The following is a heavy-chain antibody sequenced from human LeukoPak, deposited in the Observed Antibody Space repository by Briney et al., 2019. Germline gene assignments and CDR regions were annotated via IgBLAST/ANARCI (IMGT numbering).Heavy chain of an antibody. V-gene: IGHV3-23*01. J-gene: IGHJ4*02. D-gene: IGHD1-26*01. CDR1: GFTFYSYA. Sequence: GGSLRLSCAASGFTFYSYAMNWVRQAPGMGLEWVSGISGSGGNTYYADSVKGRFSISRDNSKNTLYLQLNSLRVEDTAEYYGAKADGGSYHSGMDWGQGTLVIVSS. CDR2: ISGSGGNT. CDR3: AKADGGSYHSGMD.